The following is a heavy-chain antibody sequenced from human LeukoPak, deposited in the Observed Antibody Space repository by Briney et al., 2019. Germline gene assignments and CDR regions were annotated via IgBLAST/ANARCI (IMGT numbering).Heavy chain of an antibody. J-gene: IGHJ4*02. V-gene: IGHV3-21*01. Sequence: GGSLRLSCAASAFTFSSYNMNWVRQAPGKGLEWVSSISSSGTYIYYADSVKGRFTISRDNAKNSVYLQMNSLRVEDTAVYYCARDRGSYRPIDYWGQGTLVTVSS. CDR3: ARDRGSYRPIDY. CDR1: AFTFSSYN. D-gene: IGHD1-26*01. CDR2: ISSSGTYI.